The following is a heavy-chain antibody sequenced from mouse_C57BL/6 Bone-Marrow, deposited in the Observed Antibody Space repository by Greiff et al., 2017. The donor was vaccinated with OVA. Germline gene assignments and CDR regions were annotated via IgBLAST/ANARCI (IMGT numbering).Heavy chain of an antibody. V-gene: IGHV1-81*01. CDR2: IYPRSGNN. D-gene: IGHD1-1*01. CDR1: GYTFTSYG. Sequence: VQLQQSGAELARPGASVKLSCKASGYTFTSYGISWVKQRTGPGLGWIGEIYPRSGNNYYNEKFKGKATLTADKSSSTAYKSLRSLTSENSAVDCWARLGPTVPDYWGQGTTLTVSS. CDR3: ARLGPTVPDY. J-gene: IGHJ2*01.